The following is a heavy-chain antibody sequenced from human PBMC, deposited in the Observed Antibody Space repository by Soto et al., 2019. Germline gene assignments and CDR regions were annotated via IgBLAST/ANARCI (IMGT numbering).Heavy chain of an antibody. CDR3: ASRSSGWYFDY. CDR1: GFTFSRYA. J-gene: IGHJ4*02. CDR2: ISGSGGST. D-gene: IGHD6-19*01. V-gene: IGHV3-23*01. Sequence: PGGSLRLSCAASGFTFSRYAMNWVRQGPGKGLEWVSVISGSGGSTYYADSVKGRFTISRDNSKNTLHLQMNSLRAEDTAVYYCASRSSGWYFDYWRQGTLVIGSS.